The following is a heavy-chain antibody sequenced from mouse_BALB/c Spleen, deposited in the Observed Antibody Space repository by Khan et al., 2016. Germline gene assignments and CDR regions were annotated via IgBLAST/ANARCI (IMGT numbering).Heavy chain of an antibody. CDR3: ARGNSYYDYDY. V-gene: IGHV1-87*01. Sequence: QVQLQQSGAELARPGASVKLSCKASGYTFTTYWMQWVKQRPGQGLEWIGAIYTGDGDTRYTQKFKGKATLTADKSSSTAYMQLSSLASEDSAVYSCARGNSYYDYDYWGQGTTLTVSS. CDR2: IYTGDGDT. D-gene: IGHD2-4*01. J-gene: IGHJ2*01. CDR1: GYTFTTYW.